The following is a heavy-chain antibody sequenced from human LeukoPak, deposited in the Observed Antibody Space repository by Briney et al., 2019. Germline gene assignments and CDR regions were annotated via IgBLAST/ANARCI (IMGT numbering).Heavy chain of an antibody. CDR2: IYHSGST. CDR1: GGSISSNW. D-gene: IGHD2-15*01. V-gene: IGHV4-4*02. CDR3: ARIYCSGGSCGLDY. Sequence: PSGTLSLTCAVSGGSISSNWWSWVRQPPGKGLEWIAEIYHSGSTNYNPSLKSRVTISVDKSKNQFSLKLSSVTAADTAVYYCARIYCSGGSCGLDYWGQGTLVTVSS. J-gene: IGHJ4*02.